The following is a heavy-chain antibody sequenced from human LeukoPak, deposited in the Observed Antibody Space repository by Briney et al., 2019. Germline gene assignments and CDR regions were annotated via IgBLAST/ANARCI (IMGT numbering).Heavy chain of an antibody. D-gene: IGHD6-13*01. J-gene: IGHJ3*02. CDR2: ISSSSSYI. CDR3: AIFTKYSSSWYIFAFDI. Sequence: GGSLRLSCAASGFTFSSYSMNWVRQAPGKGLEWVSSISSSSSYIYYADSVKGRFTISRDNVKNSLYLQMNSLRAEDTAVYYCAIFTKYSSSWYIFAFDIWGQGTMVTVSS. V-gene: IGHV3-21*01. CDR1: GFTFSSYS.